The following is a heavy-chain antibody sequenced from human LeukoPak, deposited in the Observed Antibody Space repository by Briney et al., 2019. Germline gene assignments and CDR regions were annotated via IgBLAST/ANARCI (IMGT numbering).Heavy chain of an antibody. V-gene: IGHV3-30*18. D-gene: IGHD3-22*01. Sequence: PGGSLRLSCAASGFTFSSYAMHWVRQAPGKGPEWVAVISYDGTNKLYADSVKGRFTISRDISENTVYLQMNSLRAEDTAVYYCAKDYGWYYHSGLYYYGMDGWGQGTTVTVSS. CDR3: AKDYGWYYHSGLYYYGMDG. CDR2: ISYDGTNK. CDR1: GFTFSSYA. J-gene: IGHJ6*02.